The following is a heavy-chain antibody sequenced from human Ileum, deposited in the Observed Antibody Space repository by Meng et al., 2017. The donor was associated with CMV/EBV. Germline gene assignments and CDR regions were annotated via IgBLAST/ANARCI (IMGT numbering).Heavy chain of an antibody. CDR1: GDSISSGHYS. CDR2: IHDSGIT. Sequence: GQLHGSCPGLGKPSRTRSLTCLVSGDSISSGHYSWGWIRQSAGNVLGWIGHIHDSGITYYNPSLQSLVTTSVDTSKTQFSLKLSTVAAADTAVYYCARVWGIAVRPLNYWGQGTLVTVSS. V-gene: IGHV4-30-4*01. D-gene: IGHD6-6*01. CDR3: ARVWGIAVRPLNY. J-gene: IGHJ4*02.